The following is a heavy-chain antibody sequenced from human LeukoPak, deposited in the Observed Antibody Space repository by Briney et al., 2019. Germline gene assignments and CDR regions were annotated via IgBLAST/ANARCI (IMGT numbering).Heavy chain of an antibody. CDR2: ISSSGSTI. V-gene: IGHV3-48*04. CDR1: GFSFSSSG. CDR3: AELGITMIGGV. Sequence: GGSLRLSCAASGFSFSSSGMHWVRQAPGKGPEWVSYISSSGSTIYYADSVKGRFTISRDNAKNSLYLQMNSLRAEDTAVYYCAELGITMIGGVWGKGTTVTISS. D-gene: IGHD3-10*02. J-gene: IGHJ6*04.